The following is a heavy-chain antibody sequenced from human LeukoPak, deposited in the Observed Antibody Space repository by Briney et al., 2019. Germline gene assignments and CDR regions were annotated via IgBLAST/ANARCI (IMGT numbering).Heavy chain of an antibody. CDR2: INPSGGST. D-gene: IGHD6-13*01. Sequence: ASVKVSCKASGYTFTSYYLHWVRQAPGQGLEWMGIINPSGGSTSYAQKFQGRVTMTRDTSTSTVYMELSSLRSEDTAVYYCARDRGYSSSWYWGDGMDVWGQGTTVTVSS. J-gene: IGHJ6*02. V-gene: IGHV1-46*01. CDR1: GYTFTSYY. CDR3: ARDRGYSSSWYWGDGMDV.